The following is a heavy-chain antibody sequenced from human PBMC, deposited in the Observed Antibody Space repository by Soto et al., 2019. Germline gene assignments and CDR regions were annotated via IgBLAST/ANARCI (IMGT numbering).Heavy chain of an antibody. Sequence: GGSLRLSCEASGFTFRNYKMNWVRQAPGKGLEWVSQISIGSSSMDYADSVKGRFTISRDSSKNTVDLQMDSLRPEDTAVYYCAKVPYGYWHFDYWGQGTLVTVSS. CDR1: GFTFRNYK. V-gene: IGHV3-48*01. CDR3: AKVPYGYWHFDY. D-gene: IGHD5-18*01. CDR2: ISIGSSSM. J-gene: IGHJ4*02.